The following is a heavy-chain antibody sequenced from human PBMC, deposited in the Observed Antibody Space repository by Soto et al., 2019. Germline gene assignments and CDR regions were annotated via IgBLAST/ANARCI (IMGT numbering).Heavy chain of an antibody. CDR2: ISSSSSTI. J-gene: IGHJ4*02. Sequence: EVQLVESGGGLVQPGGSLRLSCAASGFTFSSYSMNWVRQAPGKGLEWVSYISSSSSTIYYPDSVKGRFTISRDNAKNSLYLQMNSLRAEDTAVYYCARGGGCSGGSCNFDYWGQGTLVTVSS. CDR3: ARGGGCSGGSCNFDY. D-gene: IGHD2-15*01. CDR1: GFTFSSYS. V-gene: IGHV3-48*01.